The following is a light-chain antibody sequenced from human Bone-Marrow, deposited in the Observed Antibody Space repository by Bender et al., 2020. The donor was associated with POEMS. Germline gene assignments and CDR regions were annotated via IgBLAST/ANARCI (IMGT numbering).Light chain of an antibody. Sequence: QSALTQPASVSGSPGQSITISCIGTSSDVGGYKHVSWYQHHPGKAPKLILYGVRNRPSGVSPRFSGSKSENTASLTISGLQVEDEATYYCYSYTSTSRRVFGGGTKLTVL. CDR1: SSDVGGYKH. CDR2: GVR. J-gene: IGLJ2*01. V-gene: IGLV2-14*01. CDR3: YSYTSTSRRV.